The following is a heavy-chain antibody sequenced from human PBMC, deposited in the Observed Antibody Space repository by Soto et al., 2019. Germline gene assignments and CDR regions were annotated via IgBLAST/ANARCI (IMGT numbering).Heavy chain of an antibody. CDR1: GGSISSYY. D-gene: IGHD1-26*01. CDR2: IYYSGST. V-gene: IGHV4-59*01. Sequence: SETLSLTCTVSGGSISSYYWSWIRQPPGKGLEWIGYIYYSGSTNYNPSLKSRVTIPVDTSKNQFSLKLSSVTAADTAVYYCARDGQGGSHSYNWFDPWGQGTLVTVSS. CDR3: ARDGQGGSHSYNWFDP. J-gene: IGHJ5*02.